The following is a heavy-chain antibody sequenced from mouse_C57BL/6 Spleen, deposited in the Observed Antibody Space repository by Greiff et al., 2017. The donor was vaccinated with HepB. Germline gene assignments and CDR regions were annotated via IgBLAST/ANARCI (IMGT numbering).Heavy chain of an antibody. Sequence: EVKLVESGGGLVKPGGSLKLSCAASGFTFSDYGMHWVRQAPEKGLEWVAYISSGSSTIYYADKVKGRFTISRDNAKNTLFLQMTSLRSEDTAMYYCARGYRYGISWFAYWGQGTLVTVSA. CDR2: ISSGSSTI. CDR3: ARGYRYGISWFAY. CDR1: GFTFSDYG. J-gene: IGHJ3*01. V-gene: IGHV5-17*01. D-gene: IGHD1-1*01.